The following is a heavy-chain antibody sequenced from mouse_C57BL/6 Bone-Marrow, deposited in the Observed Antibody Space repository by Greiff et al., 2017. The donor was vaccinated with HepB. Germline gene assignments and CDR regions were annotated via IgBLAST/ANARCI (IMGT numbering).Heavy chain of an antibody. D-gene: IGHD2-3*01. CDR3: ASRWLLLYWYFDV. CDR2: ISGGGGNT. CDR1: GFTFSSYT. V-gene: IGHV5-9*01. Sequence: DVHLVESGGGLVKPGGSLKLSCAASGFTFSSYTMSWVRQTPEKRLEWVATISGGGGNTYYPDSVKGRFTISRDNAKNTLYLQMSSLRSEDTALYYCASRWLLLYWYFDVWGTGTTVTVSS. J-gene: IGHJ1*03.